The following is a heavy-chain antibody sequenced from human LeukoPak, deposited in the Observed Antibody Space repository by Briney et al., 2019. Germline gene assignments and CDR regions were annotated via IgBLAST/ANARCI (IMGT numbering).Heavy chain of an antibody. CDR1: GFTFSSYS. D-gene: IGHD3-3*01. V-gene: IGHV3-21*01. J-gene: IGHJ4*02. Sequence: PGASLRLSCAASGFTFSSYSMNWVRQAPGKGLEWVSSISSSSSYIYYADSVKGRFTISRDNAKNSLYLQMNSLRAEDTAVYYCASPLTWSGYFPFDYWGQGTLVTVSS. CDR2: ISSSSSYI. CDR3: ASPLTWSGYFPFDY.